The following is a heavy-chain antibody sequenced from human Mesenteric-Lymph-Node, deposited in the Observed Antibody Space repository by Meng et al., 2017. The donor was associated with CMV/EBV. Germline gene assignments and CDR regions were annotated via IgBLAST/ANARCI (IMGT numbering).Heavy chain of an antibody. Sequence: SSVKVSCKASGGTFSSYTISWVRQAPGQGLEWMGRIIPILGIANYAQKFQGRVTITADKSTSTAYMELSSLRSEDTAVYYCAKCSSTSCSLYYFDYWGQGTLVTVSS. CDR1: GGTFSSYT. J-gene: IGHJ4*02. D-gene: IGHD2-2*01. CDR3: AKCSSTSCSLYYFDY. V-gene: IGHV1-69*02. CDR2: IIPILGIA.